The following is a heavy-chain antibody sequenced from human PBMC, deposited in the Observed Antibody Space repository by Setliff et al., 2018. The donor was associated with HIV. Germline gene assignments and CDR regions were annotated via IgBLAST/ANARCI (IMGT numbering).Heavy chain of an antibody. Sequence: GESLKISCKALDYTFTTYWIGWVRQKPGEGLEWMGRIDPGDSYTDYSPSFRGHVSISADSSISTAYLQWSSLKASDTAMYYCARITSPYNNTWFPALFWGQGTLVTVSS. CDR2: IDPGDSYT. D-gene: IGHD3-16*01. CDR1: DYTFTTYW. J-gene: IGHJ4*02. CDR3: ARITSPYNNTWFPALF. V-gene: IGHV5-10-1*01.